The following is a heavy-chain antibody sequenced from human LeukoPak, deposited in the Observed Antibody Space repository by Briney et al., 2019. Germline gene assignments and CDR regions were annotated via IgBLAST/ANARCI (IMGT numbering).Heavy chain of an antibody. CDR3: AIEYRDSSGHSRAWVY. J-gene: IGHJ4*02. D-gene: IGHD3-22*01. CDR2: MSSDGSDQ. Sequence: GGSLRLSCAASGFTFSSYPVDWVRQVPDKGLEWVAVMSSDGSDQYYSDSVRGRFTISRDITKKTLYLQMNDLRAEDTAVYYCAIEYRDSSGHSRAWVYWGEGTLVIVSS. CDR1: GFTFSSYP. V-gene: IGHV3-30*04.